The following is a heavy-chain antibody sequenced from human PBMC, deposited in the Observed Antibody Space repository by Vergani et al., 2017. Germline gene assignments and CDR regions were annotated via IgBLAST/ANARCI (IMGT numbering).Heavy chain of an antibody. J-gene: IGHJ4*02. D-gene: IGHD2-2*01. CDR2: MNPNSGNT. CDR1: GYTFTSYD. CDR3: SRAGIVVVPAATEGFDY. V-gene: IGHV1-8*01. Sequence: QVQLVQSGAEVKKPGASVKVSCKASGYTFTSYDINWVRQATGQGLEWMGWMNPNSGNTGYAQKFQGRVTMTRNTSISTAYMELSSLRSEDTAVYYCSRAGIVVVPAATEGFDYWGQGTLVTVSS.